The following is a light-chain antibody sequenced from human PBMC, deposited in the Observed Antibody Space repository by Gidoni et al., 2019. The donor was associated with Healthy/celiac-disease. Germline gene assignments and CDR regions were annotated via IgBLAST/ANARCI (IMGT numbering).Light chain of an antibody. J-gene: IGKJ1*01. CDR2: DAS. CDR1: QSISSW. V-gene: IGKV1-5*01. Sequence: SASVGDRVTITCRASQSISSWLAWYQQKPGKAPKLLIYDASSLASGVPSRFSGSGSGTEFTLTISRLQPDDFATYYRQQYNSYSWTFGQGTKVEIK. CDR3: QQYNSYSWT.